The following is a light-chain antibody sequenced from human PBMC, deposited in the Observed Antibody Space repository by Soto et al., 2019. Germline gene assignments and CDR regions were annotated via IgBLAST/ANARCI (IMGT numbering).Light chain of an antibody. V-gene: IGLV2-14*01. J-gene: IGLJ1*01. CDR3: SSYTSTYTPLYV. CDR2: EVS. CDR1: SSDVGGYNY. Sequence: QSVLTQPASVSGSPGQSITISCTGTSSDVGGYNYVSWYQQHPGKAPKLMIYEVSNRPSGVSNRFSGSKSGNTASLTISGLQAEDEADYYCSSYTSTYTPLYVFGTGTQVTVL.